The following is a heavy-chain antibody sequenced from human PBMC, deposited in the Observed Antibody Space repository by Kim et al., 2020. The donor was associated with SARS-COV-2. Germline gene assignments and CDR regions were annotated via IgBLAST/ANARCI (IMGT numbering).Heavy chain of an antibody. V-gene: IGHV1-18*01. J-gene: IGHJ4*02. Sequence: ASVKVSCKASGYTFTSYGISWVRQAPGQGLEWMGWISAYNGNTNYAQKLQGRVTMTTDTSTSTAYMELRSLRSDDTAVYYCARARLSDGDYELHDYWGQGTLVTVSS. CDR3: ARARLSDGDYELHDY. CDR1: GYTFTSYG. D-gene: IGHD4-17*01. CDR2: ISAYNGNT.